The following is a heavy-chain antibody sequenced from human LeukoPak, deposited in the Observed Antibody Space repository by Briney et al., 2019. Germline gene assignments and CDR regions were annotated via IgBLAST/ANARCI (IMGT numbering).Heavy chain of an antibody. D-gene: IGHD6-6*01. Sequence: PGGSLRLSCAASEFIFSSYVMSWVRQAPGKGLEWVSSISGSGDITYYADSVKGRFTISRDNAKNSLYLQMNSLRAEDTAVYYCARGKYSSPDDAFDIWGQGTMVTVSS. CDR2: ISGSGDIT. V-gene: IGHV3-21*01. J-gene: IGHJ3*02. CDR3: ARGKYSSPDDAFDI. CDR1: EFIFSSYV.